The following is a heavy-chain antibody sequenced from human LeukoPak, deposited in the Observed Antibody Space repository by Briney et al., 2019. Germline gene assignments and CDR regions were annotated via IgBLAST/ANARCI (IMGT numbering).Heavy chain of an antibody. CDR2: IWYDGSKK. CDR1: GFTFSSYG. J-gene: IGHJ6*02. D-gene: IGHD6-13*01. CDR3: VRENGGAAAGHEASYSYYAFDV. Sequence: PGRSLRLSCAASGFTFSSYGMSWVRQAPGKGLEWVATIWYDGSKKYYTDSVKGRFTISRDNSKNTLYLQMNSLRAEDTAMYYCVRENGGAAAGHEASYSYYAFDVWGQGTTVTVSS. V-gene: IGHV3-33*01.